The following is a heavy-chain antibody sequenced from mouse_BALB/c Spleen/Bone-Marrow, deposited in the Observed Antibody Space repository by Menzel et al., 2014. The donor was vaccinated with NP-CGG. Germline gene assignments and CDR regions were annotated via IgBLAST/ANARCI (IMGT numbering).Heavy chain of an antibody. CDR3: ATSPDPAMDY. CDR2: INPSTDYT. Sequence: VKLVESGAELAKPGASVKMSCKASGYTFTSYWMHWVKQRPGRGLEWIGYINPSTDYTEYNQKFKDKATLTADKSSSTACMQLSSLTSEDSAVYYCATSPDPAMDYWGQGTSVTVSS. J-gene: IGHJ4*01. V-gene: IGHV1-7*01. CDR1: GYTFTSYW.